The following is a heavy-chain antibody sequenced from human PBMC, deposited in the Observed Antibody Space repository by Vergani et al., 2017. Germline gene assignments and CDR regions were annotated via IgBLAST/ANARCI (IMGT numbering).Heavy chain of an antibody. D-gene: IGHD3-10*01. V-gene: IGHV4-34*01. Sequence: QVQLQQWGAGLLKPSETLSLTCAVYGGSFSGYYWSWIRQPPGKGLEWNGEINHSGSTNYNPSLKSRVTISVDTSKNQFSLKLSSVTAADTAVYYCARGRSEGVRGRYFDYWGQGTLVTVSS. CDR2: INHSGST. CDR3: ARGRSEGVRGRYFDY. J-gene: IGHJ4*02. CDR1: GGSFSGYY.